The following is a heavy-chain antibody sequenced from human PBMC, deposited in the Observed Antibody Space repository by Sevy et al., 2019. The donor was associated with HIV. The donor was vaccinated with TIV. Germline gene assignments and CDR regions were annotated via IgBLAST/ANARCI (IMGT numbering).Heavy chain of an antibody. CDR1: GFTFSSYT. CDR2: ISYDGSDK. Sequence: GESLKISCAASGFTFSSYTMHWVRQAPGKGLEWVALISYDGSDKYYGDSVKGRFTISRDNSKNTLYLQMNSLTPGDTAVHYCARDRYAGPNMSYLDYWAQGTLVTVSS. D-gene: IGHD2-21*01. V-gene: IGHV3-30*04. CDR3: ARDRYAGPNMSYLDY. J-gene: IGHJ4*02.